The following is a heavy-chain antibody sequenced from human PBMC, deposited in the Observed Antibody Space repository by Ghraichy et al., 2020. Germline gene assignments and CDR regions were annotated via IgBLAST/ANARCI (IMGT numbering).Heavy chain of an antibody. V-gene: IGHV1-69*13. J-gene: IGHJ4*02. D-gene: IGHD1-26*01. Sequence: SVKVSCKASGGTFSSYAISWVRQAPGQGLEWMGGIIPIFGTANYAQKFQGRVTITADESTSTAYMELSSLRSEDTAVYYCARDRGSYYVYFDYWGQGTLVTVSS. CDR3: ARDRGSYYVYFDY. CDR2: IIPIFGTA. CDR1: GGTFSSYA.